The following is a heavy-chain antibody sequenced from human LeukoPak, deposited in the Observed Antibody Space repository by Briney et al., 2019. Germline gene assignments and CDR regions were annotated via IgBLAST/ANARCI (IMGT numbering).Heavy chain of an antibody. J-gene: IGHJ4*02. D-gene: IGHD2-15*01. CDR2: FYSGGNT. Sequence: PGGSLRLSCAASGFTVSGNYMSWVRQAPGRGLEWVSVFYSGGNTYYADSVKGRFTISRDNSKNTVSLQMNSLRAEDTAVYYCARGGSFDYWGQGILSPSPQ. CDR3: ARGGSFDY. V-gene: IGHV3-53*01. CDR1: GFTVSGNY.